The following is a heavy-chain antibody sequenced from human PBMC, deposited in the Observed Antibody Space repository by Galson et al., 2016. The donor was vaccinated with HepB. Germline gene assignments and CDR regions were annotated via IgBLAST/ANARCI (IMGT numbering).Heavy chain of an antibody. CDR1: GFTFTTHT. CDR3: AKSNSTGWYNVFDP. J-gene: IGHJ5*02. Sequence: SLRLSCAASGFTFTTHTMNWVRQAPGKGLEWVSGIRGTGQTTYFADSVKGRFTVSRDNSKTTVSLHMNSLRAEDTAIYYCAKSNSTGWYNVFDPWGQGNLVTVS. CDR2: IRGTGQTT. D-gene: IGHD6-19*01. V-gene: IGHV3-23*01.